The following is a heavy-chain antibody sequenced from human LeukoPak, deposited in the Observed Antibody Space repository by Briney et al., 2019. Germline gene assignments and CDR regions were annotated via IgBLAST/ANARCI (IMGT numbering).Heavy chain of an antibody. D-gene: IGHD4-17*01. Sequence: SETLSLTCTVSGGSISSSSYYWGWIRQPPGKGLEWIGSIYYSGSTYYNPSLKSRVAISVDTSKNQFSLKLSSVTAADTAVYYCARRSDGDPGYFDYWGQGTLVTVSS. CDR3: ARRSDGDPGYFDY. CDR1: GGSISSSSYY. CDR2: IYYSGST. J-gene: IGHJ4*02. V-gene: IGHV4-39*01.